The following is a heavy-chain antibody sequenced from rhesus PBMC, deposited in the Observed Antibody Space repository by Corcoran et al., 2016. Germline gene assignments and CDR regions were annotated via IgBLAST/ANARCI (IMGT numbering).Heavy chain of an antibody. J-gene: IGHJ4*01. CDR3: ARGYSGLFDY. D-gene: IGHD5-42*01. Sequence: QVQLQESGPGLGKPSETLALTCAVSGGSSSSRCSYWSGVRQAPGKGLEWIGYISYSGSPSYNPSLKSRVTISRDTSQNQFSLKLSSVTAADTAVYYCARGYSGLFDYWGQGVLVTVSS. CDR2: ISYSGSP. CDR1: GGSSSSRCSY. V-gene: IGHV4-122*02.